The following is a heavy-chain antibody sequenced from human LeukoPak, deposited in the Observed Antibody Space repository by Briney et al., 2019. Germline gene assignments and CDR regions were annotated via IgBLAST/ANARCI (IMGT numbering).Heavy chain of an antibody. Sequence: SETLSLTCTVSGGSISSYYWSWIRQPAGKGLEWIGRIYTSGSTNYNPSLKSRVTISVDTSKNQFSLKLSSVTAADTAVYYCARSFTDNFFFENWGQGTLVTVSS. CDR3: ARSFTDNFFFEN. V-gene: IGHV4-4*07. CDR2: IYTSGST. D-gene: IGHD1-1*01. J-gene: IGHJ4*02. CDR1: GGSISSYY.